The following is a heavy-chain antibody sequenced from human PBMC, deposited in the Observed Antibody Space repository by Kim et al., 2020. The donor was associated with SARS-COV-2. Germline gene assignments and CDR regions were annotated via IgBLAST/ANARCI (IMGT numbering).Heavy chain of an antibody. CDR2: ISYDGSNK. J-gene: IGHJ4*02. D-gene: IGHD4-17*01. CDR3: ARSTVTTYYFDY. Sequence: GGSLRLSCAASGFTFSSYAMHWVRQAPGKGLEWVAVISYDGSNKYYADSVKGRFTISRDNSKNTLYLQMNSLRAEDTAVYYCARSTVTTYYFDYWGQGTL. V-gene: IGHV3-30-3*01. CDR1: GFTFSSYA.